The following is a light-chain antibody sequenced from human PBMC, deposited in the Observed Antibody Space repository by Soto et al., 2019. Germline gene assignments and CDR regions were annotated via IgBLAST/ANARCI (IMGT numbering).Light chain of an antibody. CDR1: SSDVGGYNY. V-gene: IGLV2-14*01. Sequence: QSVLTQPASVSGSPGRSITISCTGTSSDVGGYNYVSWYQQHPGKAPKLMIYDVSNRPSGVSNRFSGSKSGNTASLTISGLQAEAEADYYCSSYTSSSTLEVFGTGTKLTVL. J-gene: IGLJ1*01. CDR3: SSYTSSSTLEV. CDR2: DVS.